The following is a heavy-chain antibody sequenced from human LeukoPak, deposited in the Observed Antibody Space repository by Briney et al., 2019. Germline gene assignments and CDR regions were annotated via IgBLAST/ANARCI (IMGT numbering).Heavy chain of an antibody. CDR3: ARVRDGYNDAYDI. CDR1: GHTFTSYN. D-gene: IGHD5-24*01. Sequence: ASVKVSCKASGHTFTSYNMHWVRQAPGQGLEWMGIIKPSGGTTTYAQKFQGRVTMTRDMSTSTLYMELSSLRSEDTAVYYCARVRDGYNDAYDIWGQGTMVTVSS. V-gene: IGHV1-46*01. J-gene: IGHJ3*02. CDR2: IKPSGGTT.